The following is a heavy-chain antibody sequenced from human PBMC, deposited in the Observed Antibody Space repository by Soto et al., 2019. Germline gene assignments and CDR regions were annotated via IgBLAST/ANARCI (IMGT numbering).Heavy chain of an antibody. CDR2: ISWDGGST. CDR1: GFTFDDYT. Sequence: EVQLVESGGVVVQPGGSLRLSCAASGFTFDDYTMHWVRQAPGKGLEWVSLISWDGGSTYYADSVKGRFTISRDNSKNSLYLQMNSLRTEDTALYYCAKDVYKIKGSGTLLWFGGYYYGMDVWGQGTTVTVSS. CDR3: AKDVYKIKGSGTLLWFGGYYYGMDV. D-gene: IGHD3-10*01. J-gene: IGHJ6*02. V-gene: IGHV3-43*01.